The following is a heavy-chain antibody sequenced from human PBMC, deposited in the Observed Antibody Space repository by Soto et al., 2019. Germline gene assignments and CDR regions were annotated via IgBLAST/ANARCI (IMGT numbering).Heavy chain of an antibody. Sequence: PGESLKISCKASGYSFTNYWIGWVRQMPGKGLEWMGIIYGSDSDTRYSPSFQGQVTVSVDKSISTAYLQWSSLKASDTAMYYCARHVDYYYGMDVWGQGTTVTVSS. CDR3: ARHVDYYYGMDV. CDR2: IYGSDSDT. D-gene: IGHD2-15*01. V-gene: IGHV5-51*01. CDR1: GYSFTNYW. J-gene: IGHJ6*02.